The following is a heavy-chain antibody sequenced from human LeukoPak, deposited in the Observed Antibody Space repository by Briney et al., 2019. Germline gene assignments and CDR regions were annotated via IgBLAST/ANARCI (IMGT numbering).Heavy chain of an antibody. CDR3: AKGIYGDYVPLDY. CDR1: GFTFSSSA. CDR2: ISGSGGST. Sequence: PGGSLRLSCAASGFTFSSSATTWVRQAPGKGLEWVSGISGSGGSTYYADSVKGRFTISRDNSKNTLYLQMNSLRAEDTAVYYCAKGIYGDYVPLDYWGLGTLVTVSS. V-gene: IGHV3-23*01. J-gene: IGHJ4*02. D-gene: IGHD4-17*01.